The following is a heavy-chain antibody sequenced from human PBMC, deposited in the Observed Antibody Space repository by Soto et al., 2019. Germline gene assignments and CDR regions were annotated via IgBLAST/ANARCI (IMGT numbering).Heavy chain of an antibody. CDR1: GFSLTTSGVG. Sequence: QITLKESGPTLVKPTQTLTLTCTFSGFSLTTSGVGXXXXXXXXXXALEWLALIYWDDDKRYSPSLKSRLTXTXDXXXXQXVXXXXXXXXXXXAXYFCAHRTTTVTWWFDPWGQGTLVTVSS. V-gene: IGHV2-5*02. CDR2: IYWDDDK. J-gene: IGHJ5*02. CDR3: AHRTTTVTWWFDP. D-gene: IGHD4-17*01.